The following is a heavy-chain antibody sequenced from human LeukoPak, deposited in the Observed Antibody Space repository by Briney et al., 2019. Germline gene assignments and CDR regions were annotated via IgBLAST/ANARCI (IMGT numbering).Heavy chain of an antibody. CDR1: GFTFTTYG. Sequence: QAGGSLRLSCAASGFTFTTYGMNWVRQAPGKGLEWVSGVTPSGDPTYYADSVKGRFIISRDNSKNTLYLQMNSLRAEDTAVYYCAKDRVGGRPPDYWGQGTLVTVSS. D-gene: IGHD2-15*01. CDR3: AKDRVGGRPPDY. CDR2: VTPSGDPT. J-gene: IGHJ4*02. V-gene: IGHV3-23*01.